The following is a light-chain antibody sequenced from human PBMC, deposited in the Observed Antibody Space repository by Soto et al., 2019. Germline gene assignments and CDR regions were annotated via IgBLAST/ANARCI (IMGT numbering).Light chain of an antibody. J-gene: IGLJ1*01. Sequence: QSALTQPASVSGSPGQSIIISCTGTSSDVGGYNYVSWYQLHPGKAPQLIIYEVSHRPSGISNRFSGSKSGNTASLTISGLQSEDEADYYCISYTSDDVRYVFGTGTKVTVL. CDR1: SSDVGGYNY. CDR3: ISYTSDDVRYV. CDR2: EVS. V-gene: IGLV2-14*01.